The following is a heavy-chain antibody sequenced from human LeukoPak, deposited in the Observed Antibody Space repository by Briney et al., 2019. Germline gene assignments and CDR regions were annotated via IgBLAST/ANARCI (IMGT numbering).Heavy chain of an antibody. CDR1: GGSISSGDYF. J-gene: IGHJ4*02. V-gene: IGHV4-30-4*01. CDR2: IYYSGTT. D-gene: IGHD3-3*01. CDR3: TRAYWIGFHFDS. Sequence: SETLSLTCSVSGGSISSGDYFWTWIRQPPGKGLEYIGYIYYSGTTYYNPSLKSRITMSVDMSAIQFSLRLTSVSAADTAVYYCTRAYWIGFHFDSWGQGILVSVSS.